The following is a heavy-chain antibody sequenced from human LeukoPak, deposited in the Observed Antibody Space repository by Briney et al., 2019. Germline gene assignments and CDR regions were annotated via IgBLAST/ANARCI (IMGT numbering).Heavy chain of an antibody. J-gene: IGHJ4*02. CDR2: IYTSGST. D-gene: IGHD3-3*01. V-gene: IGHV4-4*09. Sequence: SETLSLTCTVSGGSISSYYWSWIRQPPGKGLEWIGYIYTSGSTNYNPSLKSRVAISVDTSKNQFSLKLSSVTAADTTVYYCARSYYDFWSGYSHFVYWGQGTLVTVSS. CDR3: ARSYYDFWSGYSHFVY. CDR1: GGSISSYY.